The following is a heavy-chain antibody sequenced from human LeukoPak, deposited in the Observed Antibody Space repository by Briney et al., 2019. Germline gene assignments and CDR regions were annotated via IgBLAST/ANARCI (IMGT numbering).Heavy chain of an antibody. V-gene: IGHV4-39*02. D-gene: IGHD6-19*01. CDR1: VASIGSSRYY. Sequence: SETLSLTCTVSVASIGSSRYYWGWIRQPPGKGLEWNGSIYYSGITYYSPSRKSRVTMSIDTSRNHFSLNLTSVTAADTAVYYCARLAGYTTGWYQYYYYAMDVWGQGTTVTVSS. J-gene: IGHJ6*02. CDR3: ARLAGYTTGWYQYYYYAMDV. CDR2: IYYSGIT.